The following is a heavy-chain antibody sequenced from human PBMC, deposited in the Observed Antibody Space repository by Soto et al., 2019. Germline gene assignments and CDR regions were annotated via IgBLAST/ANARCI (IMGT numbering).Heavy chain of an antibody. CDR1: GGTFNNYP. V-gene: IGHV1-69*01. CDR3: ARGRGYSGDDHYYYFDMDV. D-gene: IGHD5-12*01. CDR2: SIPIFGTA. J-gene: IGHJ6*02. Sequence: QVQLVQSGAEVKKPGSSVKVSCKASGGTFNNYPITWVRQAPGEGLEWMGGSIPIFGTANYAQKFQGRVTVSVEESKSTAYMEVSSLRSEDTAVYYCARGRGYSGDDHYYYFDMDVWGQGTTVTVSS.